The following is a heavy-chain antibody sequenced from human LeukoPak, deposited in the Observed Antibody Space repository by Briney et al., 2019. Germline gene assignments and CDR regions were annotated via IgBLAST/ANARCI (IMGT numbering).Heavy chain of an antibody. CDR3: ARVETFPYYGYYYYYGMDV. V-gene: IGHV4-59*01. J-gene: IGHJ6*02. D-gene: IGHD3-10*01. CDR1: GGSISSYY. CDR2: IYYSGST. Sequence: SETLSLTCIVSGGSISSYYWSWIRQPPGKGLEWIGYIYYSGSTNYNPSLKSRVTISVDTSKNQFSLKLSSVTAADTAVYYCARVETFPYYGYYYYYGMDVWGQGTTATVSS.